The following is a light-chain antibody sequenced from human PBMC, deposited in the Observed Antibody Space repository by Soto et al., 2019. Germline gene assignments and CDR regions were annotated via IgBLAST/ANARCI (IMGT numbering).Light chain of an antibody. V-gene: IGKV3-20*01. CDR3: QQYGSSGT. CDR1: QSVSSSY. Sequence: EIVLTQSPGTLSLSPGERATLSCRASQSVSSSYLAWYHQKPGQAPRLLIFGTYIRATGIPDRFSGSGSGTDFTLTISRLEPEDFAVYYCQQYGSSGTFGQGTKVDIK. CDR2: GTY. J-gene: IGKJ1*01.